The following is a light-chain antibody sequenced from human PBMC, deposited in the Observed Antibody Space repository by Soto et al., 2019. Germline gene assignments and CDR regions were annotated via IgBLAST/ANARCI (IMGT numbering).Light chain of an antibody. CDR2: LTS. V-gene: IGKV3-11*01. Sequence: EIVLTQSPATLSAFPGDRVPLSCRASQALNTRLAWYQHKPGQAPRLLIYLTSNRAAGGPARFSAWGSETDFTLTISDVEPEDFAVYYCHQRHSWPRAFGQGTKVDIK. CDR3: HQRHSWPRA. CDR1: QALNTR. J-gene: IGKJ1*01.